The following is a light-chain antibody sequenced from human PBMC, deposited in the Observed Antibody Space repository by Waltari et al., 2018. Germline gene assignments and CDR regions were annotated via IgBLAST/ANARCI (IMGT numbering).Light chain of an antibody. CDR2: EDT. V-gene: IGLV2-23*01. CDR1: NSDVEGYNL. J-gene: IGLJ1*01. Sequence: HSALTQPASVSGSPGQSITISCTGTNSDVEGYNLVSWYQQHPGKAPKLIIYEDTQRPSGVSHRFSGSTSGNTASLTVSGLRAEDEGDYYCCSYAGLNTYVFGTGTKVTV. CDR3: CSYAGLNTYV.